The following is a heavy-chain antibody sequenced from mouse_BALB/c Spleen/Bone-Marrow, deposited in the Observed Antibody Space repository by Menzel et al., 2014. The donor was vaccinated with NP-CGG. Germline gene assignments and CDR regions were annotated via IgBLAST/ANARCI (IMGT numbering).Heavy chain of an antibody. CDR1: GCAFTNYL. CDR3: ARRLTGTSAMDY. D-gene: IGHD4-1*01. V-gene: IGHV1-54*01. Sequence: LVESGAELVRPGTSVKVSCKASGCAFTNYLIEWVKRRPGQGLEWIGVINPGSGSTNFNENFKGKATLTADKSSSTAYMQLSSLTSDDSAVYFCARRLTGTSAMDYWGQGTSVTVSS. CDR2: INPGSGST. J-gene: IGHJ4*01.